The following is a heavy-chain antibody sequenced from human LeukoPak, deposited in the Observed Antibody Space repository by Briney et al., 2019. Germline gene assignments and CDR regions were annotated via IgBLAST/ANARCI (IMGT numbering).Heavy chain of an antibody. CDR3: ATSSTSLGAFDI. J-gene: IGHJ3*02. D-gene: IGHD2-2*01. V-gene: IGHV4-59*01. CDR2: IYYSGST. Sequence: SETLSLTCTVSGGSISSYYWSWIRQPRGKGLEWIGYIYYSGSTNYNPSLKSRVTISVDTSKNQFSLKLSSVTAADTAVYYCATSSTSLGAFDIWGQGTMVTVSS. CDR1: GGSISSYY.